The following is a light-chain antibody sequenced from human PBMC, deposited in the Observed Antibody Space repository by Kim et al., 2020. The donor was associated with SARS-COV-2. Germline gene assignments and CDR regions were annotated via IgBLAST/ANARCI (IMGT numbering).Light chain of an antibody. Sequence: DIPMTQSPSTLSADVGDRVIITCRASQSLSDWLAWYQHKPGRAPKLLIYMASSLESGVPSRFSGSGYGTEFTLTISSLQPDDFATYYCQQYKTWSFTFGPGTKVDIK. J-gene: IGKJ3*01. CDR2: MAS. CDR1: QSLSDW. V-gene: IGKV1-5*03. CDR3: QQYKTWSFT.